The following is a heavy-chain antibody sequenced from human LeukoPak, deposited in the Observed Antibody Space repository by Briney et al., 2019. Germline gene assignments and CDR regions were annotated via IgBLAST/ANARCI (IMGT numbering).Heavy chain of an antibody. V-gene: IGHV4-34*01. J-gene: IGHJ6*03. CDR1: GGSFSGYY. D-gene: IGHD3-10*01. CDR3: ARFGGYYYYYYYMDV. Sequence: TSETLSLTCAVYGGSFSGYYWSWIRKPPGKGLEWIGEINHSGSTNYNPSLKSRVTISVDTSKNQFSLKLSSVTAADTAVYYCARFGGYYYYYYYMDVWGKGTTVTVSS. CDR2: INHSGST.